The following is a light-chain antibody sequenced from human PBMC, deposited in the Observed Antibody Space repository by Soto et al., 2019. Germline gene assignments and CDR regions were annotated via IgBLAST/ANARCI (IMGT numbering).Light chain of an antibody. CDR3: QQYHSYPRV. J-gene: IGKJ4*01. CDR1: QTIYTH. V-gene: IGKV1-39*01. CDR2: ATS. Sequence: DIQMTQSPSSLSASVLGRVIVTFLASQTIYTHLNWYQQKPGKAPKLLISATSFLQSGVPSRFSGSGSGTDFTLTISCLQSEDFATYYCQQYHSYPRVFGGGTKVDIK.